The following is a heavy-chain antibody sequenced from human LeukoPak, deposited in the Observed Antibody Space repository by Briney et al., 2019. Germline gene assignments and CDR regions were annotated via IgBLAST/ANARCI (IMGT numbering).Heavy chain of an antibody. Sequence: ASVKVSCKASGYTFTSYDINWVRQATGQGLEWMGWMNPNSGNTGYAQKFQGRVTMTRDTSISTAYMKLSRLRSDDTAVYYCARAVFGSGWYGAFDIWGQGTMVTVSS. CDR3: ARAVFGSGWYGAFDI. CDR2: MNPNSGNT. CDR1: GYTFTSYD. V-gene: IGHV1-8*01. J-gene: IGHJ3*02. D-gene: IGHD6-19*01.